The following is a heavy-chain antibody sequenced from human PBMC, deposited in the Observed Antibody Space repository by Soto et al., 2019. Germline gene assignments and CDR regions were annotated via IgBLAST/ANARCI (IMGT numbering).Heavy chain of an antibody. Sequence: QVQLVQSGTEVKKPGASVKVSCKASGGTFSRSGFHWVRQAPGQGLEWMGMIVPSVDTTNYAQKFQARVTISADQFTSTVYMELRSLRSEDTAVYYCARCPPPPDTADPYAVDVWDQGTRVIVSS. CDR3: ARCPPPPDTADPYAVDV. D-gene: IGHD5-18*01. CDR1: GGTFSRSG. CDR2: IVPSVDTT. V-gene: IGHV1-69*18. J-gene: IGHJ6*02.